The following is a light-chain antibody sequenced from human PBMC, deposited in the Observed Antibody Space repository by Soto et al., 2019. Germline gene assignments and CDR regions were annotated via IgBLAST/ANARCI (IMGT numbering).Light chain of an antibody. J-gene: IGLJ2*01. Sequence: QSVLTQPASVSGSPGQSITISCTGTSSDVGGYNYVSWYQQHPGKAPQLMIYEVSNRPSGVSNRFSGSKSGNTASLTISGLQAEAEADYYCSSYTSSSTPVVFGGGTKLTVL. CDR1: SSDVGGYNY. V-gene: IGLV2-14*01. CDR3: SSYTSSSTPVV. CDR2: EVS.